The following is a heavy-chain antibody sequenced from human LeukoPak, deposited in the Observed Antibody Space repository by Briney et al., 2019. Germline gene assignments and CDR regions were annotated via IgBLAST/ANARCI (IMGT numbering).Heavy chain of an antibody. V-gene: IGHV4-31*03. Sequence: PSETLSLTCTVSGGSISSGGYYWSWIRQHPGKGLEWIGYIYYSGSTYYNPSLKSRVTISVDTSKNQFSLMLSSVTAADTAVYYCARAITYSLYPYYFDCWGQGTLVTVSS. J-gene: IGHJ4*02. D-gene: IGHD2-21*01. CDR1: GGSISSGGYY. CDR3: ARAITYSLYPYYFDC. CDR2: IYYSGST.